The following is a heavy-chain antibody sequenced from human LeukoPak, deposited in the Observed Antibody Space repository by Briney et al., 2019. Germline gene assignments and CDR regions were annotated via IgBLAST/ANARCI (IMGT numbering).Heavy chain of an antibody. V-gene: IGHV4-39*01. J-gene: IGHJ4*02. CDR3: AKISVVVSSAYYHLDY. D-gene: IGHD2-2*01. Sequence: SETLSLTCTVSGGSISSSSYYWGWIRQPPGKGLEWIGSIYYSGSTYYNPSLKSRVTISVDTSKNQFSLKLSSVTAADTAVYYFAKISVVVSSAYYHLDYWRQGTLLTVCS. CDR1: GGSISSSSYY. CDR2: IYYSGST.